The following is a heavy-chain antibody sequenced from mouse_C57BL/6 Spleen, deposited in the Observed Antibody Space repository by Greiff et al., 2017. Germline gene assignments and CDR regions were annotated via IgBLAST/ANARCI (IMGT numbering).Heavy chain of an antibody. CDR2: INPSTGGT. CDR1: GYSFTGYY. J-gene: IGHJ1*03. Sequence: VQLQQSGPELVKPGASVKISCKASGYSFTGYYMNWVKQSPEKSLEWIGEINPSTGGTNYNQKFKATATLTVDKSSSTAYMQLKSLTSEDSAVYYCARRGSPYWYFDVWGTGTTVTVSS. V-gene: IGHV1-42*01. CDR3: ARRGSPYWYFDV.